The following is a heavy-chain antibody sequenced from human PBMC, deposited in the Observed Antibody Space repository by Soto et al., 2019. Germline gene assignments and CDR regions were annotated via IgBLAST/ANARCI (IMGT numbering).Heavy chain of an antibody. CDR3: ARDPGLGHAFDI. Sequence: SQTLSLTCAISGDSVSSNSAAWNWIRQSPSRGLEWLGRTYYRSKWLTGYAVSVESRITINPDTSKNQFSLQLTSVTPEDTALYFCARDPGLGHAFDIWGQRTIVTVSS. CDR1: GDSVSSNSAA. V-gene: IGHV6-1*01. CDR2: TYYRSKWLT. D-gene: IGHD1-26*01. J-gene: IGHJ3*02.